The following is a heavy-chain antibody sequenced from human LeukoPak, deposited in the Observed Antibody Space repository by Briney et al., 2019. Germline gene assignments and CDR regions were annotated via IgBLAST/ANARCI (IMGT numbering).Heavy chain of an antibody. Sequence: PGGSLRLSCAASGFTFSSYGMHWVCQAPGKGLEWVAFIRYDGSNKYYADSVKGRFTISRDNSKNTLYLQMNSLRAEDTAVYYCAKDRRLWFGEYASYYFDYWGQGTLVTVSS. J-gene: IGHJ4*02. CDR2: IRYDGSNK. CDR3: AKDRRLWFGEYASYYFDY. D-gene: IGHD3-10*01. CDR1: GFTFSSYG. V-gene: IGHV3-30*02.